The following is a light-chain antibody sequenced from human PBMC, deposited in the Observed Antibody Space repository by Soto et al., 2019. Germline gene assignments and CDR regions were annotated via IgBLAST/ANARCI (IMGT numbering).Light chain of an antibody. CDR2: SNN. V-gene: IGLV1-44*01. CDR3: AAWDDSLSGYV. CDR1: SSNIGSNT. Sequence: QAVLTQPPSASVTPGQSVTISCSGSSSNIGSNTVNWYQQLPGTAPKLLIYSNNERPSGVPDRVSGSKSGTSASLAISGLQSEDEADYYCAAWDDSLSGYVFGTGTKLTVL. J-gene: IGLJ1*01.